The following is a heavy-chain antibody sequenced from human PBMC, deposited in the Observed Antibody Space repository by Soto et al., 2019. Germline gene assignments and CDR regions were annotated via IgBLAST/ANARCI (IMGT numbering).Heavy chain of an antibody. J-gene: IGHJ4*02. Sequence: SETLSLTCTVTGGAISGYYWTWIRQSDGEGLEWIGRIYSSGSTYYNPSLKSRVTISVDTSKNQFSLKLSSVTAADTAVYYCATTYYYDSSGYYNFVYWGQGTLVTVSS. V-gene: IGHV4-59*05. CDR1: GGAISGYY. D-gene: IGHD3-22*01. CDR3: ATTYYYDSSGYYNFVY. CDR2: IYSSGST.